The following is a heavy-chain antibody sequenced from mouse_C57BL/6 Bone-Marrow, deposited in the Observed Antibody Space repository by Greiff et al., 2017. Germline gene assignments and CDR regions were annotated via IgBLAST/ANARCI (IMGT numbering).Heavy chain of an antibody. Sequence: VQLQESGPGLVQPSQSLSITCTVSGFSLTSYGVHWVRQSPGTGLEWLGVIWRGGSTDYNAAFMSRLSITKDNSKSQVFVKMNSLQADDTAIYYCAKNGNVVAWFAYWGQGTLVTVSA. CDR3: AKNGNVVAWFAY. CDR1: GFSLTSYG. J-gene: IGHJ3*01. V-gene: IGHV2-5*01. CDR2: IWRGGST.